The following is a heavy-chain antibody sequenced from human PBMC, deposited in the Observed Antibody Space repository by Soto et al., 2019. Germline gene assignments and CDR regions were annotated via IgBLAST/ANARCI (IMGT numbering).Heavy chain of an antibody. D-gene: IGHD5-12*01. J-gene: IGHJ4*02. Sequence: PGGSLRLSCAASGFTFSSYGMHWVRQAPGKGLEWVGRIKSKTDGGTTDYAAPVKGRFTISRDDSKNTLYLQMNSLKTEDTAVYYCTTTRVDIVATNEFDYWGQGTLVTVS. CDR1: GFTFSSYG. CDR2: IKSKTDGGTT. V-gene: IGHV3-15*07. CDR3: TTTRVDIVATNEFDY.